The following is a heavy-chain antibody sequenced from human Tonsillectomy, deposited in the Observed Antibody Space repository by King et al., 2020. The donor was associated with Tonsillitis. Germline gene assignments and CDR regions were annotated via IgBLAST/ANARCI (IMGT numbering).Heavy chain of an antibody. CDR3: TKAAITTAAFDI. J-gene: IGHJ3*02. CDR1: GFTFSGSA. CDR2: IRIKANTYAT. Sequence: VQLVESGVGLVQPGGSLKLSCAASGFTFSGSALHWVRQASGKGLDWVGRIRIKANTYATAYAASWKGRFTISREDSKNTAYLQMNSLKNEDTAVYYCTKAAITTAAFDIWGQGTMVTVSS. V-gene: IGHV3-73*01. D-gene: IGHD3-22*01.